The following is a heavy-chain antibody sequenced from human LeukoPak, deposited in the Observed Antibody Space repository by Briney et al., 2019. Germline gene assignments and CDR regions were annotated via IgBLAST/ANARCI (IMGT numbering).Heavy chain of an antibody. CDR1: GFSLSTSGMC. D-gene: IGHD6-13*01. CDR3: ARTIAAAGMWASWFDP. J-gene: IGHJ5*02. V-gene: IGHV2-70*20. Sequence: SGPALVKPTQTLTLTCTFSGFSLSTSGMCVSWVRQPPGKALEWLALIDWDDDKYYSTSLKTRLTISKDTSKNQVVLTMTNMDPVDTATYYCARTIAAAGMWASWFDPWGQGTLVTVSS. CDR2: IDWDDDK.